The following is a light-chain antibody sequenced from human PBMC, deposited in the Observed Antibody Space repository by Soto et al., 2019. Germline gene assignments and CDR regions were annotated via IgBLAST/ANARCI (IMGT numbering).Light chain of an antibody. CDR3: QQHSDYAT. CDR2: EAS. CDR1: QNIGGW. Sequence: DFKMTQSPPTLSASVADTVTLTCRASQNIGGWLAWYQQRPGRAPKLLSYEASTLSSGVPSRFTGSGSGTHFTLTIDGLQPDDAASYYCQQHSDYATFGQGPK. J-gene: IGKJ2*01. V-gene: IGKV1-5*01.